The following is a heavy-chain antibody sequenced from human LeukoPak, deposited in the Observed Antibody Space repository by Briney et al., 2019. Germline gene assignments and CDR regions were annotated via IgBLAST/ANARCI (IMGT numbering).Heavy chain of an antibody. J-gene: IGHJ4*02. CDR2: ISGSGGST. CDR1: GFTFSNYA. Sequence: GGSLRLSCAASGFTFSNYAMSWVRQAPGKGLEWGSDISGSGGSTYYADSVKGRFTISRDNPKDTLDLQMNSLRAEDTAVYYCAKHPIVGATGNFDYWGQGTLVTVSS. V-gene: IGHV3-23*01. D-gene: IGHD1-26*01. CDR3: AKHPIVGATGNFDY.